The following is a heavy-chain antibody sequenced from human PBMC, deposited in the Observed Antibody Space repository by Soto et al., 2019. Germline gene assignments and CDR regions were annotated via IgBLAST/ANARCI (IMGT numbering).Heavy chain of an antibody. V-gene: IGHV1-69*01. D-gene: IGHD5-18*01. Sequence: QVQLVQSWAEVKKPGSSVRVSCKASGGTFGNHAISWVRQAPGQGLEWLGGIIPVLGVGDNAQNFQGRVTMTAAASTSTAYLELSGLRSEDTALYYCGREAGYTYGYVFDYWGQGTLVTVSS. CDR3: GREAGYTYGYVFDY. CDR1: GGTFGNHA. J-gene: IGHJ4*02. CDR2: IIPVLGVG.